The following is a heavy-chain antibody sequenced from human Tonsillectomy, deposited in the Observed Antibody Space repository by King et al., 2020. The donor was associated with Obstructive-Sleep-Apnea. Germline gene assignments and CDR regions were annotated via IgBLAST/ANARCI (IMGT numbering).Heavy chain of an antibody. Sequence: VQLVESGGGVVQPGRSLRLSCAASGFTFSSYGMHWVRQAPGKGLEWVAVISYDGSNKYYADSVKGRFTISRDNSKNTLYLQMNSLRPEDTAVYYCAKRGVVTGRYYGMDVWGQGTTVTVSS. J-gene: IGHJ6*02. CDR3: AKRGVVTGRYYGMDV. D-gene: IGHD3-3*01. V-gene: IGHV3-30*18. CDR1: GFTFSSYG. CDR2: ISYDGSNK.